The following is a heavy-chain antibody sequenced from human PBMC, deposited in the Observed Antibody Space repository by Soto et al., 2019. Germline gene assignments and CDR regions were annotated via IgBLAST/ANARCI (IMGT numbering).Heavy chain of an antibody. J-gene: IGHJ1*01. CDR3: ARNYYDSSGYSPPSFAEYFQH. Sequence: SETLSLTCTVSGGSISSSSYYWGWIRQPPGKGLEWIGSIYYSGSTYYNPSLKSRVTISVDTSKNQFSLKLSSVTAADTAVYYCARNYYDSSGYSPPSFAEYFQHWGQGTLVTVSS. V-gene: IGHV4-39*01. CDR1: GGSISSSSYY. CDR2: IYYSGST. D-gene: IGHD3-22*01.